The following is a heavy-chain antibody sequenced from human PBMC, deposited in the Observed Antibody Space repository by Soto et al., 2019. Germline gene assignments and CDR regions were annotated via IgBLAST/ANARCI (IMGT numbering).Heavy chain of an antibody. CDR3: ARDNGYYDL. CDR2: ISTYSGNT. V-gene: IGHV1-18*04. CDR1: GYTFSSYS. J-gene: IGHJ4*02. Sequence: QIQMLQSGAEVTQPGASVKISCKTSGYTFSSYSVSWVRQVPGQGLEWMAWISTYSGNTHYAERVQGRVTVTFDKSARTAFMEMWGLTSDDTAVYFCARDNGYYDLWGQGTLVTVSS.